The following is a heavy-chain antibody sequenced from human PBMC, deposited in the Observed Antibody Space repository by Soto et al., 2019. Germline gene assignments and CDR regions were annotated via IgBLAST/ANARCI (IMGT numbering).Heavy chain of an antibody. V-gene: IGHV4-39*01. CDR1: GGSISSSSYY. Sequence: SETLSLTCTVCGGSISSSSYYWGWIRQPPGKGLEWIGSIYYSGSTYHNPSLKSRVTISVDTSKNQFSLKLSSVTAADTAVYYCARLRWEQFPYFDYWGQGTLVTVSS. J-gene: IGHJ4*02. CDR3: ARLRWEQFPYFDY. CDR2: IYYSGST. D-gene: IGHD1-1*01.